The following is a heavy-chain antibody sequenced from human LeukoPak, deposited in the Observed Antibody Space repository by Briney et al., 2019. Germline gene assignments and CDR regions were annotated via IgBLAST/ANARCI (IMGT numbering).Heavy chain of an antibody. CDR1: GYSISSDYY. V-gene: IGHV4-4*07. Sequence: PSETLSLTCTVSGYSISSDYYWGWIRQPAGKGLEWIGRIYTSGSTNYNPSLKSRVTMSVDTSKNQFSLKLSSVTAADTAVYYCARGAYYYDSSGYYWFDPWGQGTLVTVSS. D-gene: IGHD3-22*01. J-gene: IGHJ5*02. CDR2: IYTSGST. CDR3: ARGAYYYDSSGYYWFDP.